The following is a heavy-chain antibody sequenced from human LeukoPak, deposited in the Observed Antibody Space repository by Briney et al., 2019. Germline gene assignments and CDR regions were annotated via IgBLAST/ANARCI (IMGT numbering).Heavy chain of an antibody. CDR2: LYISGST. CDR1: GVSISSFS. V-gene: IGHV4-4*07. Sequence: SETLSLTCTVSGVSISSFSWTWIRQPAGKGLECLGRLYISGSTDYNPSLKSRVTMSVDTSKNQFSLKLTSVTAADTAVYYCARGSSYLWDWYFDLWGRGTLVTVSS. CDR3: ARGSSYLWDWYFDL. J-gene: IGHJ2*01. D-gene: IGHD3-22*01.